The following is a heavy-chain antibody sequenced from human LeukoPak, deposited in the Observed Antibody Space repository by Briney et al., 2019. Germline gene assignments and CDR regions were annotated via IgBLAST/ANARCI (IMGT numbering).Heavy chain of an antibody. Sequence: ASVKVSCKASGGTFSSYAISWVRQAPGQGLEWMGGIIPIFGTANYAQKFQGRVTMTEDTSTDTAYMELSSLRSEDTAVYYCAMGYYDSSGYYGNYWGQGTLVTVSS. D-gene: IGHD3-22*01. J-gene: IGHJ4*02. CDR1: GGTFSSYA. CDR2: IIPIFGTA. CDR3: AMGYYDSSGYYGNY. V-gene: IGHV1-69*06.